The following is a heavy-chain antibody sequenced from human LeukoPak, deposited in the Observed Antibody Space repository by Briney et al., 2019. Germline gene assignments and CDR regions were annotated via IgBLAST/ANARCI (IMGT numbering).Heavy chain of an antibody. Sequence: SETLSLTCTVSGGSISSYYWSWIRQPAGKGLEWSGRIYTSGSTNYNASLKSRVSMSVDTSKNQFSLKLSSVTAADTAVFYCARENSGSYREFDYWGQGTLVTVSS. D-gene: IGHD1-26*01. CDR1: GGSISSYY. J-gene: IGHJ4*02. CDR2: IYTSGST. CDR3: ARENSGSYREFDY. V-gene: IGHV4-4*07.